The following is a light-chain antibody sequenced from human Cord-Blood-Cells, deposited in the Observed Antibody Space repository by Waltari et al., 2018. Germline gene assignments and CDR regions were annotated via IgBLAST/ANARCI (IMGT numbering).Light chain of an antibody. V-gene: IGKV4-1*01. CDR3: QQSYSTPRT. CDR2: WAS. Sequence: PDSLAVSLGERATINCKSSQSVLYSSNNKNYLAWYQQKPGQPPKLLIYWASTRESGVPDRFSGSGSGTDFTLTISSLQPEDFATYYCQQSYSTPRTFGQGTKVEIK. J-gene: IGKJ1*01. CDR1: QSVLYSSNNKNY.